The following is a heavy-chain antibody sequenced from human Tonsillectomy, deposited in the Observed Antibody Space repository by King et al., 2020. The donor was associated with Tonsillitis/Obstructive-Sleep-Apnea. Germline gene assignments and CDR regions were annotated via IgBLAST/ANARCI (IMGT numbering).Heavy chain of an antibody. D-gene: IGHD3-3*01. CDR1: GFSISDYY. CDR3: ARARLGNWSGYYYYMDV. V-gene: IGHV3-11*01. CDR2: ISSSGGPT. J-gene: IGHJ6*03. Sequence: VQLVESGGALVKPGESLRLFCAASGFSISDYYMTWIRQAPGQGLEWISYISSSGGPTYYADSVRGRFTISRDNANSSLYLEMNSLKVEDTAVYYCARARLGNWSGYYYYMDVWGKATTVTVSS.